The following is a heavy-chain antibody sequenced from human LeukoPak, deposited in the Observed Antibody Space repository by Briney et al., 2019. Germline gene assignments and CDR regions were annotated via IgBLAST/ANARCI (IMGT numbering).Heavy chain of an antibody. V-gene: IGHV3-7*01. CDR2: IKQDGSEK. J-gene: IGHJ4*02. CDR1: GFTFSSYW. CDR3: ARGGLYHYSGTSGDY. D-gene: IGHD1-26*01. Sequence: GGSLRLSCAASGFTFSSYWMSWVRQAPGKGLEWVANIKQDGSEKYYVDSVKGRFTISRDNAKNSLYLQMNSLRAEDTAVYYCARGGLYHYSGTSGDYWGQGTLVTVSS.